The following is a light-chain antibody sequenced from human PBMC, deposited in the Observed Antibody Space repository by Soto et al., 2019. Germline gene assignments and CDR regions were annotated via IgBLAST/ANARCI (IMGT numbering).Light chain of an antibody. CDR2: DAS. CDR3: QQRDNWPFT. CDR1: QSVGSY. V-gene: IGKV3-11*01. J-gene: IGKJ3*01. Sequence: EIVLTQSPATLSLSPGERATLSCRASQSVGSYLDWFQQRPGQAPRLVIHDASKRATGIPARFSGSGSGTDVSLTISGIEPEEFSVYYCQQRDNWPFTFGPGTTVYIK.